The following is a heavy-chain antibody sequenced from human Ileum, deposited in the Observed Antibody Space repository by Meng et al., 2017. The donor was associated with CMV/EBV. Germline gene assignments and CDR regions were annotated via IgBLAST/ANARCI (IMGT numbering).Heavy chain of an antibody. J-gene: IGHJ4*02. D-gene: IGHD2-2*03. Sequence: QVQLQESGPGLVKPSQTLSLTCTVHVDSMTSGGYYWSWVGQHPGKGLEWIGCIDSSGRTYSSPSLESRLTILGDTSKNQFSLKLTSVTAADTAVYYCARGPPLGFWGQGTLVTVSS. CDR1: VDSMTSGGYY. V-gene: IGHV4-31*03. CDR2: IDSSGRT. CDR3: ARGPPLGF.